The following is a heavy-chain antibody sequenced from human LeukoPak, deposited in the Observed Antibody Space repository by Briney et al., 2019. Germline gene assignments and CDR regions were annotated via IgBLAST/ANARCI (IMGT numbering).Heavy chain of an antibody. D-gene: IGHD4-17*01. J-gene: IGHJ4*02. CDR2: ISSSSSTI. CDR1: GFTFSSNT. CDR3: ARDTYGDYASFDY. Sequence: PRGSLRVSCAASGFTFSSNTMNWVRQAPGKGLEWVSYISSSSSTIYYADSVKGRFTISRDNAENSLYLQMNSLRDEDTAVYYCARDTYGDYASFDYWGQGTLVTVSS. V-gene: IGHV3-48*02.